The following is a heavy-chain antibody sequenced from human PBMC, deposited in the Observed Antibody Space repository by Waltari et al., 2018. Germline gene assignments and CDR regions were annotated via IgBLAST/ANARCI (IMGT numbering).Heavy chain of an antibody. D-gene: IGHD4-17*01. CDR2: IGYDGSLK. CDR1: GFTFRSYG. CDR3: VKSMTVTTGSLDS. J-gene: IGHJ4*02. Sequence: QVLLVESGGGVVQPGGSLGLSCATSGFTFRSYGMHWGRQGPGKGVEWVAVIGYDGSLKYYADSVKGRFTISRDTSKNTVYLEMNSLRVEDTALYYCVKSMTVTTGSLDSWGQGTPVSVSS. V-gene: IGHV3-33*06.